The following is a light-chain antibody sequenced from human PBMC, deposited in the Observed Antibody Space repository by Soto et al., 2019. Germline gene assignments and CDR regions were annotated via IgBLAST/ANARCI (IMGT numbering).Light chain of an antibody. CDR3: QQYDIWPCT. J-gene: IGKJ2*02. V-gene: IGKV3-15*01. Sequence: EMVMTQSPATLSVSPGERVTLSCRASQSVTFNLAWYQQKPGQAPRLLIYAASTRATGIPDRFSGSGSGTEFTLTISSLESEHYAVYYCQQYDIWPCTFGQGTKLEI. CDR1: QSVTFN. CDR2: AAS.